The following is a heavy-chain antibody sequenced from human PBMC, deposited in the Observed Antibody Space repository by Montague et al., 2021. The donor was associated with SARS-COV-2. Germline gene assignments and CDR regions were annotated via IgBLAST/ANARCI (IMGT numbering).Heavy chain of an antibody. D-gene: IGHD3-3*01. CDR2: IYWDDDK. CDR3: AYENYDCWSASFGS. Sequence: PALVKPTQTLTLTCTFSGFSLSTPGVAVGWIRQPPGEALEWLRLIYWDDDKRYSPSLKNRLTITKDTSKNQVVLTVTNMVTVDTGTYFCAYENYDCWSASFGSWGQGTMVTVSS. V-gene: IGHV2-5*02. J-gene: IGHJ4*02. CDR1: GFSLSTPGVA.